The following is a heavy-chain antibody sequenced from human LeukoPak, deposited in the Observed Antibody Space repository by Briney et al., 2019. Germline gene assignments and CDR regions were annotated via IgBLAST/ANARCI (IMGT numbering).Heavy chain of an antibody. CDR1: GYTFTSYD. D-gene: IGHD2-21*02. CDR3: ARDPTYCGGDCSQYY. CDR2: MNPNSGNT. J-gene: IGHJ4*02. Sequence: ASVKVSCKASGYTFTSYDINWVRQATGQGLEWMGWMNPNSGNTGYAQKFQGRVTITRNTSISTAYMELSSLRSEDTAVYYCARDPTYCGGDCSQYYWGQGTLVTVSS. V-gene: IGHV1-8*03.